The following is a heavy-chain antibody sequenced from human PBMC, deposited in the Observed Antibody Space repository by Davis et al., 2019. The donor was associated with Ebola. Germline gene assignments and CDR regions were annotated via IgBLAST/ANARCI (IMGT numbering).Heavy chain of an antibody. CDR1: GFTFDDYA. J-gene: IGHJ6*02. D-gene: IGHD2-8*01. CDR2: ISWNSGSI. V-gene: IGHV3-9*01. Sequence: SCAASGFTFDDYAMHWVRQAPGKGLEWVSGISWNSGSIGYADSVKGRFTISRDNAKNSLYLQMNSLRAEDTAVYYCARDGIVLMVYATKNYGMDVWGQGTLVTVSS. CDR3: ARDGIVLMVYATKNYGMDV.